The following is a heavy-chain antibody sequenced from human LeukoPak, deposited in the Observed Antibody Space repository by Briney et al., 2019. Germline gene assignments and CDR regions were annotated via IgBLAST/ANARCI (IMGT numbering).Heavy chain of an antibody. CDR2: ISYDGSNK. V-gene: IGHV3-30-3*01. D-gene: IGHD6-19*01. CDR3: ARDSDSSGWYFDY. CDR1: RFTFSSYA. Sequence: PGGSLRLSCAASRFTFSSYAMHWVRQAPGKGLEWVAVISYDGSNKYYADSVKGRFTISRDNSKNTLYLQMNSLRAEDTAVYYCARDSDSSGWYFDYWGQGTLVTVSS. J-gene: IGHJ4*02.